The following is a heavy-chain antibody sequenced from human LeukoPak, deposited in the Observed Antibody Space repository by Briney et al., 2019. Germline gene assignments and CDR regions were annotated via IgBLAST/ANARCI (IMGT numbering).Heavy chain of an antibody. CDR1: GFTFSNAW. CDR2: IKSKTDGGTT. Sequence: PGGSLRLSCAASGFTFSNAWMSWVRQAPGKGLEWVGRIKSKTDGGTTDYAAPVKGRFTISRDDSKNTLYLQMNSLKTEDTAVYHCTTEGIAARHAFDYWGQGTLVTVSS. D-gene: IGHD6-13*01. CDR3: TTEGIAARHAFDY. J-gene: IGHJ4*02. V-gene: IGHV3-15*01.